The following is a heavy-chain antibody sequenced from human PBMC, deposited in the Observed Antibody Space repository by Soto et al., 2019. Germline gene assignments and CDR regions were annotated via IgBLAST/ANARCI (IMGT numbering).Heavy chain of an antibody. J-gene: IGHJ4*02. Sequence: EVQLVESGGDLVQPGGSLRLPCVASGFPFSPYWMSLVRQAPGRGLQWVATINNDGSEKYYADSVKGRFTISRDNARDSLYLQLTSLRAEDTAIYYCARGSNQDYWGQGTLVAVSS. V-gene: IGHV3-7*03. CDR3: ARGSNQDY. D-gene: IGHD2-8*01. CDR2: INNDGSEK. CDR1: GFPFSPYW.